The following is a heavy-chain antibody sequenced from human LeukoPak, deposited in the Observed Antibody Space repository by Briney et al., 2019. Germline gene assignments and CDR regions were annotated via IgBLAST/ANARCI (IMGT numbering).Heavy chain of an antibody. CDR1: GFTFSSYS. V-gene: IGHV3-21*01. CDR3: ARGIAVAGGTDY. J-gene: IGHJ4*02. CDR2: ISSSSSYI. D-gene: IGHD6-19*01. Sequence: GGSLRLSCAASGFTFSSYSMHWLPQAPGKGLEGVSSISSSSSYIYYADSVKGLFTISRDNANNSLYLQMNSLRAEDTAVYYCARGIAVAGGTDYWGQGTLVTVSS.